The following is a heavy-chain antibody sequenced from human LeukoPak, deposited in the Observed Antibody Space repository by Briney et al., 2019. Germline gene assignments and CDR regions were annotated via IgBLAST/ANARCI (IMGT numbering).Heavy chain of an antibody. V-gene: IGHV4-4*09. CDR1: GGSISSYY. CDR2: IYTSGST. CDR3: ARQAAGTPPGLWSGYYYYMDV. J-gene: IGHJ6*03. D-gene: IGHD3-3*01. Sequence: SETLSLTCTVSGGSISSYYWSRIRQPPGKGLEWIGYIYTSGSTNYNPSLKSRVTISVDTSKNQFSLKLSSVTAADTAVYYCARQAAGTPPGLWSGYYYYMDVWGKGTTVTVSS.